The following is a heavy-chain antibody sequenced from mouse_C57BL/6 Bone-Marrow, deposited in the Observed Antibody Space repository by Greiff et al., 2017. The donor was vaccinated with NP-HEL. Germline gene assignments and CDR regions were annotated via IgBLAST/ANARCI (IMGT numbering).Heavy chain of an antibody. V-gene: IGHV5-16*01. CDR1: GFTFSDYY. CDR3: ARRGVYYDNWYFDV. J-gene: IGHJ1*03. CDR2: INYDGSST. Sequence: VQLKESEGGLVQPGSSMKLSCTASGFTFSDYYMAWVRQVPEKGLEWVANINYDGSSTYYLDSLKSRFIISRDNAKNILYLQMSSLKSEDTATYYCARRGVYYDNWYFDVWGTGTTVTVPS. D-gene: IGHD2-4*01.